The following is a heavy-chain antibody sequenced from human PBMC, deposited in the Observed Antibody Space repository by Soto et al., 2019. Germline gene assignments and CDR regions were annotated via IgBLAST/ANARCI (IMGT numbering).Heavy chain of an antibody. V-gene: IGHV4-30-4*01. D-gene: IGHD1-26*01. Sequence: QMQLQESGPGLVKPSQTLSLTFTVSGGSISIGYYYWGWIRQPPGKGLEWIGYIYSSGSAYYNPSLEGRVFLSIDTSKNQFDLEMTSVTASDKAVYFWARRVGPTGLANWCDPWGQGTLVTVSS. CDR1: GGSISIGYYY. CDR3: ARRVGPTGLANWCDP. J-gene: IGHJ5*02. CDR2: IYSSGSA.